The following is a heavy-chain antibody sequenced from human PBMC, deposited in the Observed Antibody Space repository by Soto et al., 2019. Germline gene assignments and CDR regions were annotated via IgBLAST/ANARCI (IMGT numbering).Heavy chain of an antibody. CDR2: IYWDDDK. Sequence: QITLKESGPTLVKPTQTLTLTCTFSGFSLSTSGVGVGWIRQPPGKALEWLALIYWDDDKRYSPSLKSRRTITKDTSKNQVVLTMTNIDPVDTATYYCAHSLAASNYGDYEPSNSFDYWGQGTLVTVSS. CDR1: GFSLSTSGVG. V-gene: IGHV2-5*02. CDR3: AHSLAASNYGDYEPSNSFDY. J-gene: IGHJ4*02. D-gene: IGHD4-17*01.